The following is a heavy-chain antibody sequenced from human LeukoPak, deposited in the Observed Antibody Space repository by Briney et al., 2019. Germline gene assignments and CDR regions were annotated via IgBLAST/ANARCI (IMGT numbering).Heavy chain of an antibody. D-gene: IGHD6-13*01. Sequence: ASVKVSCKASGYTFTSYAMNWVRQAPGQGLEWMGWINTNTGNPTYAQGFTGRFVFSLDTSVSTAYLQISSLKAEDTAVYYCARESAGDYYYYMDVWGKGTTVTVSS. CDR1: GYTFTSYA. CDR2: INTNTGNP. CDR3: ARESAGDYYYYMDV. J-gene: IGHJ6*03. V-gene: IGHV7-4-1*02.